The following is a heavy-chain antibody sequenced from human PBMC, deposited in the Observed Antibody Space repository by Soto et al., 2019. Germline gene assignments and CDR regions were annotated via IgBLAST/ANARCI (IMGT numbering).Heavy chain of an antibody. V-gene: IGHV4-30-2*01. CDR3: ARGQVVAAQH. Sequence: QLQLQESGSGLVKPSQTLSLTCAVSGGSISSGGYSWSWIRQPPGKGLGWIGYIYNSGSTYYNPSLKSRVTISVDRSKNQFSLRPSSVTAPDTAVYYCARGQVVAAQHWGQGTLVTVSS. D-gene: IGHD2-15*01. CDR1: GGSISSGGYS. J-gene: IGHJ4*02. CDR2: IYNSGST.